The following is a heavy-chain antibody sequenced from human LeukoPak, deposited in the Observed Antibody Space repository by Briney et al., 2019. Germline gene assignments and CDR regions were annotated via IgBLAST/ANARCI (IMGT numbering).Heavy chain of an antibody. CDR2: IYHSGST. V-gene: IGHV4-38-2*02. D-gene: IGHD6-19*01. CDR3: ARGPSIAVAGRAAFYY. CDR1: GYSISSGYY. J-gene: IGHJ4*02. Sequence: PSETLSLTCTVSGYSISSGYYWGWIRQPPGKGLEWIGSIYHSGSTYYNPSLKSRVTISVDTSKNQFSLKLSSVTAADTAVYYCARGPSIAVAGRAAFYYWGQGTLVTVSS.